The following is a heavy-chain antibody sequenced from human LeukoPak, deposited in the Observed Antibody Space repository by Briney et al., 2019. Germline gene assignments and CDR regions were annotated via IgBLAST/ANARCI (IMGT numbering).Heavy chain of an antibody. V-gene: IGHV4-39*01. J-gene: IGHJ4*02. Sequence: SETLSLTCTVSGDFIGGSNYYWAWIRQSPGKGLEWIGSVFYSGNTYYNPSLKSRVTISVDTSKNQFSLNLYSVTAADTATYYCARRGITYSSSFFAYWGQGTLVTVSS. D-gene: IGHD6-13*01. CDR1: GDFIGGSNYY. CDR2: VFYSGNT. CDR3: ARRGITYSSSFFAY.